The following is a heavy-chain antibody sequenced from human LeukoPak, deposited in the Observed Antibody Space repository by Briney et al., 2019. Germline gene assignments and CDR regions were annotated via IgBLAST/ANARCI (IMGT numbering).Heavy chain of an antibody. Sequence: GGSLRLSCAASGFGFSGYGMHWVRQAPGKGLKWVTFIHYDGSKSYYTDSVKGRFTISRDNSKNTLYLQMNSLRPEDTAVYYCAKAIWVAATSSWFSSDWWGQGTLVTVSS. CDR2: IHYDGSKS. CDR3: AKAIWVAATSSWFSSDW. CDR1: GFGFSGYG. J-gene: IGHJ4*02. D-gene: IGHD3-10*01. V-gene: IGHV3-30*02.